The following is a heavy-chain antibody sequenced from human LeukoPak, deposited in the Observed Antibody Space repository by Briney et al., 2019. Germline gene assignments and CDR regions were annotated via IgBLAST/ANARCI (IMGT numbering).Heavy chain of an antibody. CDR1: GFTVSSNY. D-gene: IGHD2/OR15-2a*01. V-gene: IGHV3-53*01. CDR3: ARESMASYYFDY. J-gene: IGHJ4*02. Sequence: GGSLRLSCAASGFTVSSNYMSWVRQAPGKGLEWVSVIYSGGNTYYADSVKGRFTISRDNSKNTLYLQMNSLRAEDTAVYYCARESMASYYFDYWGQGTLVTVSS. CDR2: IYSGGNT.